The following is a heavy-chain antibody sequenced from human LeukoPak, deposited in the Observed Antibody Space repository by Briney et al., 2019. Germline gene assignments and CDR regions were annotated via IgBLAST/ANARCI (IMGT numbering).Heavy chain of an antibody. D-gene: IGHD3-22*01. CDR3: AKVRRYYYDSSTAFDI. Sequence: PGGSLRLSCAASGFTFSSYAVSWVRQAPGKGLEWVSAISGSGGSTYYADSVKGRFTISRDNSKNTLYLQMNSLRAEDTAVYYCAKVRRYYYDSSTAFDIWGQGTMVTVSS. CDR1: GFTFSSYA. V-gene: IGHV3-23*01. J-gene: IGHJ3*02. CDR2: ISGSGGST.